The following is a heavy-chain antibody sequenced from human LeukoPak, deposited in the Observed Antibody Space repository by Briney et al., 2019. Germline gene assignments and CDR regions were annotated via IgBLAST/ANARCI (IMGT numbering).Heavy chain of an antibody. V-gene: IGHV3-7*03. J-gene: IGHJ4*02. CDR3: ARDGRPLDY. Sequence: GGSLRLSCVDSGTTFSRYWMSWVRRAPGKGLEWVANIKQDGGEKYYVDSVKGRFTISRDNAKNSLYLQMNGLRVEDTAVYYCARDGRPLDYWGQGTLVTVSS. CDR1: GTTFSRYW. CDR2: IKQDGGEK.